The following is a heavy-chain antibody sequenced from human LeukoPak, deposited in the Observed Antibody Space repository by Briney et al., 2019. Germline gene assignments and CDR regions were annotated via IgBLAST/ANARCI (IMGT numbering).Heavy chain of an antibody. Sequence: SEALSLTCAVYGGSFSGYNWNWIRQAPGKGLEWIGEINHLGNTKKSPSLKGRVTLAVDTSKNQFSLRVTSVTAADTAVYYCARTGYSGYDFRDWGQGTLVTVSS. CDR3: ARTGYSGYDFRD. V-gene: IGHV4-34*01. J-gene: IGHJ4*02. CDR2: INHLGNT. D-gene: IGHD5-12*01. CDR1: GGSFSGYN.